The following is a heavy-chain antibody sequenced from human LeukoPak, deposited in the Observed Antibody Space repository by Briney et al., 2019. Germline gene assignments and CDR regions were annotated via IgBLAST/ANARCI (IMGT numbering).Heavy chain of an antibody. D-gene: IGHD3-16*01. CDR1: GYTFTGYY. CDR2: INPSGGST. CDR3: ARNLRAYDAFDI. V-gene: IGHV1-46*01. Sequence: ASVKVSCKASGYTFTGYYMHWVRQAPGQGLEWMGIINPSGGSTSYAQKFQGRVTMTRDTSTSTVYMELSSLRSEDTAVYYCARNLRAYDAFDIWGQGTMVTVSS. J-gene: IGHJ3*02.